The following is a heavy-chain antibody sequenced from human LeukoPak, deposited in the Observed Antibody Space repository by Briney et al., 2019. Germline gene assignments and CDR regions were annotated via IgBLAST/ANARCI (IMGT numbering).Heavy chain of an antibody. D-gene: IGHD3-9*01. CDR1: GGTFSNYA. V-gene: IGHV1-69*13. CDR2: IIPIFDTA. J-gene: IGHJ4*02. Sequence: ASVKVSCKASGGTFSNYAISWVRQAPGQGLECMGGIIPIFDTADYAQKFQGRLTITADDSTNTAYMELSSLRAEDTAVYYCARDLVGSHTGYSSGAWDYWGQGTLVTVSS. CDR3: ARDLVGSHTGYSSGAWDY.